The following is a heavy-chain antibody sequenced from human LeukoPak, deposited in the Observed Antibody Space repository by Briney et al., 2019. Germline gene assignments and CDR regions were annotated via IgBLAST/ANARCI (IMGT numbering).Heavy chain of an antibody. D-gene: IGHD3-10*01. V-gene: IGHV3-23*01. CDR3: ARDGVWFGELFDY. CDR1: GFTFTSFA. Sequence: GGSLRLSCAASGFTFTSFAMSWVRQAPGKGLEWVSAISTTGGTTYYADSVKGQFTISRDNSKNTLYLQMNSLRAEDTAVYYCARDGVWFGELFDYWGQGTLVTVSS. CDR2: ISTTGGTT. J-gene: IGHJ4*02.